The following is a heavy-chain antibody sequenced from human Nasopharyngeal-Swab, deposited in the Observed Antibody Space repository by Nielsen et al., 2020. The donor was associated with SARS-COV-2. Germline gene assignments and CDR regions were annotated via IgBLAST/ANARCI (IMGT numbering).Heavy chain of an antibody. CDR2: ISSSGSTI. D-gene: IGHD1-1*01. V-gene: IGHV3-11*04. Sequence: GGSLRLSCAASGFTFSDYYMSWIRQAPGKGLEWVSYISSSGSTIYYADSVKGRFTISRDNAKNSLYLQMNSLRAEDTAVYYCASSQAYNWNDSDAFDIWAKGQWSPSPQ. J-gene: IGHJ3*02. CDR1: GFTFSDYY. CDR3: ASSQAYNWNDSDAFDI.